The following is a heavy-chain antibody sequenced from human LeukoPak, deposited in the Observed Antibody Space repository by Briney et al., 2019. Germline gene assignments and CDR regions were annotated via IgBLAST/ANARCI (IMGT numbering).Heavy chain of an antibody. CDR3: ARGPLIAAAGTLDY. Sequence: GGSLRLSCAASGFTFDDYAMHWVRQAPGKGLEWVSGISWNSGSIGYADSVKGRFTISRDNSKNTLYLQMNSLRAEDTAVYYCARGPLIAAAGTLDYWGQGTLVTVSS. CDR2: ISWNSGSI. V-gene: IGHV3-9*01. D-gene: IGHD6-13*01. J-gene: IGHJ4*02. CDR1: GFTFDDYA.